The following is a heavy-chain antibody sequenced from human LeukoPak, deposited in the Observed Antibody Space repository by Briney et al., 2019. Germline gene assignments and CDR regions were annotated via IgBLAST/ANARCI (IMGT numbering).Heavy chain of an antibody. CDR2: ISSSSSYI. Sequence: GVSLRLSCAASGFTFSSYSMNWVRQAPGKGLEWVSSISSSSSYIYYADSVKGRFTISRDNAKNSLYLQMNSLRAEDTAVYYCARDSRFLHYDSSGYYSYFDYWGQGTLVTVSS. J-gene: IGHJ4*02. D-gene: IGHD3-22*01. V-gene: IGHV3-21*01. CDR1: GFTFSSYS. CDR3: ARDSRFLHYDSSGYYSYFDY.